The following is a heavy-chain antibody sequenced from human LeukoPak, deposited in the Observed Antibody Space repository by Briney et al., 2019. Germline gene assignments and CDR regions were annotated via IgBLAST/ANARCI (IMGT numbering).Heavy chain of an antibody. Sequence: PSETLSLTCAVYGGSFSGYYWSWIRQPPGKGLEWIGYIYYSGSTNYNPSLKSRVTISVDTSKNQFSLKLSSVTAADTAVYYCARVHDYGDYSFDYWGQGTLVTVSS. V-gene: IGHV4-59*01. J-gene: IGHJ4*02. CDR3: ARVHDYGDYSFDY. D-gene: IGHD4-17*01. CDR2: IYYSGST. CDR1: GGSFSGYY.